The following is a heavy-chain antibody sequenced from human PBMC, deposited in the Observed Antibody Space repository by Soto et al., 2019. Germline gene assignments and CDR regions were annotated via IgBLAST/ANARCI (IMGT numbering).Heavy chain of an antibody. D-gene: IGHD2-21*02. CDR3: ASLSATVTAKFDY. Sequence: SETLSLTCTVSGGSISGYYWSWIRPPPGKGLEWIGYTYYSGSTNYNPSLKSRVTISVDTSKNQFSLKLSSVTAADTAVYYCASLSATVTAKFDYWGQGTLVTVSS. CDR1: GGSISGYY. CDR2: TYYSGST. V-gene: IGHV4-59*08. J-gene: IGHJ4*02.